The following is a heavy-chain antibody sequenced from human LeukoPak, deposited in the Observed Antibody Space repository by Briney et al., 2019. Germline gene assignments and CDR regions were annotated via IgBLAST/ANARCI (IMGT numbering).Heavy chain of an antibody. CDR2: ISSSSSYI. Sequence: GGSLRLSCAASGFTFSSYSMNWVRQAPGKGLEWVSSISSSSSYIYYADSVKGRFTISRDNAKNSLYLQMNSLRAEDTAVYYCARGGYCSGGSCISIFDYWGQGTLVTVSS. D-gene: IGHD2-15*01. CDR3: ARGGYCSGGSCISIFDY. CDR1: GFTFSSYS. J-gene: IGHJ4*02. V-gene: IGHV3-21*01.